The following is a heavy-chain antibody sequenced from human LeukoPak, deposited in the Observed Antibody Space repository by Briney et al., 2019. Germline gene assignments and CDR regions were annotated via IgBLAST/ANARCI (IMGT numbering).Heavy chain of an antibody. CDR1: GFTFSSYA. J-gene: IGHJ4*02. CDR3: ARDQTLFGVVIDY. D-gene: IGHD3-3*01. CDR2: ISGSGGST. V-gene: IGHV3-23*01. Sequence: PGGSLRLSCAASGFTFSSYAMSWVRQAPGKGLEWVSAISGSGGSTYYADSVKGRFTISRDNSKNTLYLQMNSLRAEDTAVYYCARDQTLFGVVIDYWGQGTLVAVSS.